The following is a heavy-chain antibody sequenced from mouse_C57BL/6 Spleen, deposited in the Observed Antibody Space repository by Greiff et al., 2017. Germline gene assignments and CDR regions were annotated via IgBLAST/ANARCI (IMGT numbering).Heavy chain of an antibody. CDR1: GFTFTDYY. J-gene: IGHJ2*01. Sequence: EVKLMESGGGLVQPGGSLSISCAASGFTFTDYYMSWVRQPPGTALEWLGFIRNKANGYTTEYSASVKGRFTISRDNSQSILYLQMNALRAEDSATYCCARLGGTWYFDYWGQGTTLTVSS. D-gene: IGHD3-3*01. CDR2: IRNKANGYTT. CDR3: ARLGGTWYFDY. V-gene: IGHV7-3*01.